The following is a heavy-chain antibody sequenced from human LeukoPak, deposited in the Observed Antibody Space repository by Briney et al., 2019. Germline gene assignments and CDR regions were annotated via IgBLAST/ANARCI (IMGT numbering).Heavy chain of an antibody. CDR2: INPSGGST. CDR3: ARDRERYYYDSSGPGRLDY. V-gene: IGHV1-46*01. J-gene: IGHJ4*02. CDR1: GCTFTSYY. Sequence: ASVKVSCKASGCTFTSYYMHWVRQAPGQGLEWMGIINPSGGSTSYAQKFQGRVTMTRDMSTSTVYMELSSLRSEDTAVYYCARDRERYYYDSSGPGRLDYRGQGTLVTVSS. D-gene: IGHD3-22*01.